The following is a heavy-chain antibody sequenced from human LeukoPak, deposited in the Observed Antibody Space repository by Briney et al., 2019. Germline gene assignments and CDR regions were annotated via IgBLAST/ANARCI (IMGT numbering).Heavy chain of an antibody. CDR2: INHSGNT. D-gene: IGHD2-15*01. CDR1: GGSFSGYY. J-gene: IGHJ4*02. V-gene: IGHV4-34*01. CDR3: ARLGYCSGGTCYSVPFDY. Sequence: SETLSLTCAVYGGSFSGYYWSWIRQPPGKGLEWIGEINHSGNTNYNPSLKSRVTISVDTSKNQFSLKLSSATVADTAEYYCARLGYCSGGTCYSVPFDYWGQGTLVTVSS.